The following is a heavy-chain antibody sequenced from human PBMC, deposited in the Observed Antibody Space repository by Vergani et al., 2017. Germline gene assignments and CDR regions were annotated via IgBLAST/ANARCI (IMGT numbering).Heavy chain of an antibody. Sequence: QVQLQQWGPGLLKTSETLSLTCAVYGGSLSRYYCSWIPLASGKGLEWVGEINHSGNINYNPTLKSPFNVSIDPSKDHFSLKLLSVSTAVTAVYFCARRAERWETLLRDDFDVWSQGTFVTVSP. CDR1: GGSLSRYY. CDR2: INHSGNI. J-gene: IGHJ3*01. V-gene: IGHV4-34*02. CDR3: ARRAERWETLLRDDFDV. D-gene: IGHD1-26*01.